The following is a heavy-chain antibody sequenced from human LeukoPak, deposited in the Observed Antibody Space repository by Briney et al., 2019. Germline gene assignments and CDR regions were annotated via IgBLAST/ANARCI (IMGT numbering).Heavy chain of an antibody. CDR3: ARFGGFYFDH. CDR2: IYHNGNS. Sequence: PSETLSLTCTVSGASISSVTWWSWVRQSPGKGLEYIGEIYHNGNSKFNPALQSRVTMAVDKSQNQLFLTLTSLTAADTAVYYCARFGGFYFDHWGLGKMVIVSS. V-gene: IGHV4-4*02. J-gene: IGHJ4*02. CDR1: GASISSVTW. D-gene: IGHD2-15*01.